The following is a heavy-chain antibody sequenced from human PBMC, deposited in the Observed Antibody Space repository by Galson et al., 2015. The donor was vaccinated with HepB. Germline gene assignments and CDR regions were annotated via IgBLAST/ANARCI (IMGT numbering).Heavy chain of an antibody. Sequence: GAAVKKPVDSLKLCCVCSGYSFKDHWIGWGRQLPGTGLEPIGIISPCDSDTRYTPSCQGRLTISADKSSSTAALQWSSLKDSDTAMLFCALVYSTSWAPFDSWGQGALVTVSS. J-gene: IGHJ4*02. D-gene: IGHD6-13*01. V-gene: IGHV5-51*03. CDR1: GYSFKDHW. CDR3: ALVYSTSWAPFDS. CDR2: ISPCDSDT.